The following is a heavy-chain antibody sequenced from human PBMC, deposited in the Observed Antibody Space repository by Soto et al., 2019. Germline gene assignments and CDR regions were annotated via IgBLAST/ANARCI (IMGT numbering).Heavy chain of an antibody. V-gene: IGHV1-69*13. D-gene: IGHD2-15*01. CDR2: IIPLFGTA. CDR3: ARDYGHDCSGRNCFFYF. J-gene: IGHJ5*01. CDR1: GGTFSRYG. Sequence: GYSLKVSCKACGGTFSRYGINWVRQAPGHGLEWMGGIIPLFGTANYAQKFQGRVTITADESTSTAHMELRSLRSEDTAVYYCARDYGHDCSGRNCFFYFRGHGTRVTVS.